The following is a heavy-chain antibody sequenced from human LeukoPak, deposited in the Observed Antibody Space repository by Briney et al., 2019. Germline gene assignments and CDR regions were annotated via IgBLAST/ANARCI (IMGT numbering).Heavy chain of an antibody. CDR1: GYTFTGYY. Sequence: ASVKVSCKASGYTFTGYYMHWVRQAPGQGLEWMGWINPNSGGTNYARKFQGRVTMTRDTSISTAYMELSRLRSDDTAVYYCARVSPAGGWYPLDYWGQGTLVTVSS. CDR2: INPNSGGT. D-gene: IGHD6-19*01. V-gene: IGHV1-2*02. CDR3: ARVSPAGGWYPLDY. J-gene: IGHJ4*02.